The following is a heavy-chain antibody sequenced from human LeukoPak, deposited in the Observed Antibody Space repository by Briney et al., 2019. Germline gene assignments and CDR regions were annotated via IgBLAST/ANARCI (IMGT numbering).Heavy chain of an antibody. J-gene: IGHJ4*02. CDR2: ISAYNGNT. CDR3: ARELYCGGDYSTSFDY. CDR1: GYTFTSYG. Sequence: GASVKVSCKASGYTFTSYGISWVRQAPGQGLEWMGWISAYNGNTNYAQKLQGRVTMTTDTSTSTAYMELRSLRSDDTAVYYCARELYCGGDYSTSFDYWGQGTLVTVSS. D-gene: IGHD2-21*02. V-gene: IGHV1-18*01.